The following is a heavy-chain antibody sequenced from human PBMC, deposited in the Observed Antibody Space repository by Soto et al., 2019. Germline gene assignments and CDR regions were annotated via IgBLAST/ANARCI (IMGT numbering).Heavy chain of an antibody. Sequence: GSGPTLVNPTETLTLPCTVSGFSLSNARMGVSWIRQPPGKALEWLAHIFSNDEKSYSTSLKSRLTISKDTSKSQVVLTMTNMDPVDTATYYCARSSSAPYYYYMDVWGKGTTVTVSS. J-gene: IGHJ6*03. CDR1: GFSLSNARMG. CDR3: ARSSSAPYYYYMDV. D-gene: IGHD6-25*01. V-gene: IGHV2-26*01. CDR2: IFSNDEK.